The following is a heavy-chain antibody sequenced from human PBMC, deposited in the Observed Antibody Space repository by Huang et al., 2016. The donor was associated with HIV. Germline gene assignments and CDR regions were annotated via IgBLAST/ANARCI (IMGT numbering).Heavy chain of an antibody. CDR1: GGSFSGYY. J-gene: IGHJ6*02. Sequence: QVQLQQWGAGLLKPSETLSLTCAVYGGSFSGYYWSWIRQPPGKGLAWIGEIKHSGSTKSNPSLKSRVTISVDTSKNQFSLKLRSVTAADTAAYYCARGAARYFDRGGTRYYGMDVWGQGTTVTVSS. V-gene: IGHV4-34*01. CDR3: ARGAARYFDRGGTRYYGMDV. CDR2: IKHSGST. D-gene: IGHD3-9*01.